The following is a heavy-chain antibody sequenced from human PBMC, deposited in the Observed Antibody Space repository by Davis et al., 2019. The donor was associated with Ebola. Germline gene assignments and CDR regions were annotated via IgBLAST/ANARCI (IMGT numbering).Heavy chain of an antibody. V-gene: IGHV4-38-2*02. Sequence: SETLSLTCTVSGYSLSSDYYWCWIRQSPGKGLEWIGSIYHSGSTYYNPSLKSRVSISVDTSKNQFSLKLSSVTAADTAVYYCARGSGLLFDHWGQGTLVSVSS. CDR1: GYSLSSDYY. CDR2: IYHSGST. J-gene: IGHJ4*02. CDR3: ARGSGLLFDH. D-gene: IGHD3-10*01.